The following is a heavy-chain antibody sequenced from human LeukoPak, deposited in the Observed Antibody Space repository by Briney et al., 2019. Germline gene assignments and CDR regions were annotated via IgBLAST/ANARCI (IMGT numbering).Heavy chain of an antibody. CDR2: INPSGGST. D-gene: IGHD2-2*02. J-gene: IGHJ4*02. V-gene: IGHV1-46*03. Sequence: GASVKVSCKASGYTFTSYYMHWVRQAPGQGLEWMGIINPSGGSTSYAQKFQGRVTMTGDTSTSTVYMELSSLRSEDTAVYYCARGRYCSSTSCYTFDYWGQGTLVTVSS. CDR3: ARGRYCSSTSCYTFDY. CDR1: GYTFTSYY.